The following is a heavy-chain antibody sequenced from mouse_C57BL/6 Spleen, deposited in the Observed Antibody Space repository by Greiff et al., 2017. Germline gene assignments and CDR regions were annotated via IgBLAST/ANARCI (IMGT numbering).Heavy chain of an antibody. J-gene: IGHJ4*01. CDR2: ISYDGSN. CDR3: ARRRNYYGSAMDY. D-gene: IGHD1-1*01. V-gene: IGHV3-6*01. CDR1: GYSITSGYY. Sequence: EVQLQESGPGLVKPSQSLSLTCSVTGYSITSGYYWNWIRQFPGNKLEWMGYISYDGSNNYNPSLKNRISITRDTSKNQFFLKLNSVTTEDTATYYCARRRNYYGSAMDYWGQGTSVTVSS.